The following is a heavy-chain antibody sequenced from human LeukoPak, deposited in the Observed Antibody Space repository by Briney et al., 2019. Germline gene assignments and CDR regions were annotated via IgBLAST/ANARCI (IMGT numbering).Heavy chain of an antibody. Sequence: SETLSLTCTVSGGSISSYYWSWIRQPPGKGLEWIGYIYYSGSTNYNPSLKSRVTISVDTSKNQFSLKLSSVTAADTAVYYCATTDGYYYDSSGYYGEYGMDVWGQGTTVTVSS. CDR1: GGSISSYY. J-gene: IGHJ6*02. V-gene: IGHV4-59*01. D-gene: IGHD3-22*01. CDR2: IYYSGST. CDR3: ATTDGYYYDSSGYYGEYGMDV.